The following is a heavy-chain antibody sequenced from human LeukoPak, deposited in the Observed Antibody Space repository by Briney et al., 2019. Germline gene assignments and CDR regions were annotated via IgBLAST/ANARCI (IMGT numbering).Heavy chain of an antibody. CDR1: GDSISTYH. V-gene: IGHV4-59*01. CDR2: MQFNGNS. J-gene: IGHJ4*02. Sequence: PSETLSLTCSVSGDSISTYHWNWLRKPPGKGLEWIGYMQFNGNSNYNPSPKNRVNIFVDMSKNQFVLNLRSVTAADTAVYYCARDKRHSYGRYFDPWGQGMLVTVSS. D-gene: IGHD5-18*01. CDR3: ARDKRHSYGRYFDP.